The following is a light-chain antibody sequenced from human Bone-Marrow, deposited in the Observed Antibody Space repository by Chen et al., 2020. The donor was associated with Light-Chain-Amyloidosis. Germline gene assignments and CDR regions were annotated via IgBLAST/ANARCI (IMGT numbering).Light chain of an antibody. CDR3: QSYQGSSQGV. CDR1: RGSIATNY. Sequence: NFMLTQPHSVSESPGKTVIISCTRSRGSIATNYVQWYQQRPGSSPTTVIYEDDQRPSGVPDRFSGSIDSSSHSASLTISGLQPEDEADYYCQSYQGSSQGVFGGGTKLTFL. V-gene: IGLV6-57*01. CDR2: EDD. J-gene: IGLJ3*02.